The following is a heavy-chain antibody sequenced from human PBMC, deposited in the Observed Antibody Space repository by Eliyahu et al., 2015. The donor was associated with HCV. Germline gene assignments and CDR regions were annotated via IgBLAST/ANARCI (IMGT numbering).Heavy chain of an antibody. J-gene: IGHJ4*02. Sequence: QVQLVESGGGVVQPGRSLRLSCAASGFTFSSYGMHWVRQAPGKGLEWVAVISYDGSKKYYADSVKGRFTISRDNSKNTLYLQMNSLRAEDTAVYYCAKDSYSSGWSDYWGQGTLVTVSS. CDR2: ISYDGSKK. CDR1: GFTFSSYG. CDR3: AKDSYSSGWSDY. D-gene: IGHD6-19*01. V-gene: IGHV3-30*18.